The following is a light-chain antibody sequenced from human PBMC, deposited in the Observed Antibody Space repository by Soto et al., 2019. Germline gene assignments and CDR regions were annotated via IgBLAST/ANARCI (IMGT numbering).Light chain of an antibody. J-gene: IGLJ2*01. V-gene: IGLV2-11*01. CDR3: CSYSGSYNYA. Sequence: QSVLTQPRSVSGSPGQSVTISCTGTSSDVGGYNYVSWYQQHPGKAPKLMIYDVSKRPSGVPDRFSGSKSGHTASQTTSGLKAEHEADYYYCSYSGSYNYAFGGGTKGDRP. CDR1: SSDVGGYNY. CDR2: DVS.